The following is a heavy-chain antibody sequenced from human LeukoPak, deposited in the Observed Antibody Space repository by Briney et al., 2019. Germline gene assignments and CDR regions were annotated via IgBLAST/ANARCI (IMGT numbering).Heavy chain of an antibody. CDR3: ARGSGSYGLWDY. CDR1: GFTISSHW. J-gene: IGHJ4*02. Sequence: GGSLRLSCAASGFTISSHWMHWVRQAPGKGLVWVPRTYSDTNYADSVKGRFTISRDNAKNTQYLQMDSLRAEDTAVYYCARGSGSYGLWDYWGQGTLVTVSS. CDR2: TYSDT. V-gene: IGHV3-74*01. D-gene: IGHD1-26*01.